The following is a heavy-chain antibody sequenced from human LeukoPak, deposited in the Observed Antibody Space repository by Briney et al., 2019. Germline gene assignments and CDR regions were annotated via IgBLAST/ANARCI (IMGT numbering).Heavy chain of an antibody. CDR3: ARDVSLDYYGSGSYYGVDY. CDR2: ISAYNGNT. CDR1: GYTFTSYG. V-gene: IGHV1-18*01. Sequence: ASVKVSCKASGYTFTSYGISWVRQAPGQGLEWMGWISAYNGNTNYAQKLQGRVTMTTDTSTSTAYMELRSLRSDDTAVYYCARDVSLDYYGSGSYYGVDYWGQGTPVTVSS. J-gene: IGHJ4*02. D-gene: IGHD3-10*01.